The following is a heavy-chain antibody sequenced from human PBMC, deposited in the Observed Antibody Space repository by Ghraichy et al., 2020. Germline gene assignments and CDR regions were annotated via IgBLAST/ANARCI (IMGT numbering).Heavy chain of an antibody. D-gene: IGHD2-15*01. J-gene: IGHJ5*02. V-gene: IGHV1-3*01. CDR3: AFDGGYCSGGSCYNWFDP. CDR1: GYTFTSYA. CDR2: INAGNGNT. Sequence: ASVKVSCKASGYTFTSYAMHWVRQAPGQRLEWMGWINAGNGNTKYSQKFQGRVTITRDTSASTAYMELSSLRSEDTAVYYCAFDGGYCSGGSCYNWFDPWGQGTLVTVSS.